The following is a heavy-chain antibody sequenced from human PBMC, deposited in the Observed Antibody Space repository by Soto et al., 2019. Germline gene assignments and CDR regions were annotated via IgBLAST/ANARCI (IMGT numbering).Heavy chain of an antibody. CDR2: IYPGDSDA. D-gene: IGHD2-15*01. CDR3: TRSRGYCSANSCLDFDY. V-gene: IGHV5-51*01. CDR1: GYSFTTYW. J-gene: IGHJ4*02. Sequence: GESLKISCKGSGYSFTTYWIGWVRQMPGQGLEWMGIIYPGDSDARYSPSFQGQVTISADKSITTAYLQWSSLKASDTAMYYCTRSRGYCSANSCLDFDYWGQGTLVTVSS.